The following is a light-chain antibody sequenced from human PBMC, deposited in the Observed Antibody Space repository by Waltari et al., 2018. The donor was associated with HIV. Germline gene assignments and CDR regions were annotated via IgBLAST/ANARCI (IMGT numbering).Light chain of an antibody. V-gene: IGLV1-40*01. CDR2: ANT. J-gene: IGLJ3*02. Sequence: QSVLTQPPPVSGAPGQTVTTSCTGSSPNIGAAYDVHWYQQVPGTAPKLLIYANTNRPSGVPDRFSGSKSGTSASLAISGLQTEDEADYYCQSYVSSVNVVFGGGTRVTVL. CDR1: SPNIGAAYD. CDR3: QSYVSSVNVV.